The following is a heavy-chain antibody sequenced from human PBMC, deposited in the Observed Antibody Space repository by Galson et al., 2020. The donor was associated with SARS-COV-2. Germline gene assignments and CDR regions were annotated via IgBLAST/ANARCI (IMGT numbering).Heavy chain of an antibody. CDR2: VLYTGST. Sequence: SETLSLTCNVSGGSISTRSYYWGWIRQPPGKGPEWIASVLYTGSTSYNPSLKSRVTISVDTSKNKFSLKVTSVTAADTAVYFCARRGDTVAWFYWGQGALVTVSS. CDR1: GGSISTRSYY. CDR3: ARRGDTVAWFY. D-gene: IGHD3-3*01. V-gene: IGHV4-39*01. J-gene: IGHJ4*02.